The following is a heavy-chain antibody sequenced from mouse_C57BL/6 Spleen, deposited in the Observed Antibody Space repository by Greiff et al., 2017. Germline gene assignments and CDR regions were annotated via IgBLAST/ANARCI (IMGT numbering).Heavy chain of an antibody. D-gene: IGHD2-12*01. CDR2: IHPNSGST. CDR3: ARGYSWAWFAY. Sequence: QVQLQQPGAELVKPGASVKLSCKASGYTFTSYWMHWVKQRPGQGLEWIGMIHPNSGSTNYNEKFKSKATLTVDKSSSTAYMQLSSLTAEDAAVYDCARGYSWAWFAYWGKGTLVTVSA. V-gene: IGHV1-64*01. CDR1: GYTFTSYW. J-gene: IGHJ3*01.